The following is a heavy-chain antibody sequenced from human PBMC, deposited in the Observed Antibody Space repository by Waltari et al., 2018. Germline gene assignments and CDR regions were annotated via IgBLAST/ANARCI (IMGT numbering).Heavy chain of an antibody. CDR2: IYYSGST. CDR1: GGSISSSSYY. J-gene: IGHJ3*02. D-gene: IGHD1-1*01. CDR3: ARKRNRDGRHAFDI. Sequence: QLQLQESGPGLVKPSETLSLTCTVSGGSISSSSYYWGWIRQPPGKGLEWIGSIYYSGSTYYNPSLKSRVTISVDTSKNQFSLKLSSVTAADTAVYYCARKRNRDGRHAFDIWGQGTMVTVSS. V-gene: IGHV4-39*01.